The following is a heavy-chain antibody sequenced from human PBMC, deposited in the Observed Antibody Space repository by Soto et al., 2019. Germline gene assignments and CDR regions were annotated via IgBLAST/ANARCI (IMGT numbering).Heavy chain of an antibody. J-gene: IGHJ4*02. Sequence: GGSLRLSCAASGFTFSGSAMHWVRQASGKGLEWVSYISSSGSTIYYADSVKGRFTISRDNAKNSLYLQMNSLRAEDTAVYYCARVAYYYDSSGYFYWGQGTLVTVSS. CDR3: ARVAYYYDSSGYFY. V-gene: IGHV3-48*01. CDR1: GFTFSGSA. CDR2: ISSSGSTI. D-gene: IGHD3-22*01.